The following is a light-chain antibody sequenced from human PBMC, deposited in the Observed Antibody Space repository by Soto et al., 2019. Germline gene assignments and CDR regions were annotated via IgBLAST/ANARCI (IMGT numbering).Light chain of an antibody. Sequence: EIVLTQSPGTLSLSPGERATLSCRASQSITNNYFAWYRQKPGQTPNLLIYGKSSRATGVPDRFSGSGSGTDFTLTISRLEPEDFAVYYWQQYGNSPWTFGQGTKLEMK. CDR3: QQYGNSPWT. V-gene: IGKV3-20*01. J-gene: IGKJ1*01. CDR1: QSITNNY. CDR2: GKS.